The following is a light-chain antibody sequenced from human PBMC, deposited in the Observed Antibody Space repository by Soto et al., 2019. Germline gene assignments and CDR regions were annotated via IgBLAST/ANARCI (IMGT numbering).Light chain of an antibody. CDR1: QSIGND. Sequence: EVVMTQSPATLSVSPGERATLSCRASQSIGNDLAWYQQKPGQAPRLLIYGASSRATDIPARFSGSGSGTEFSLTISSLQSEDFAVYYCQQYVTSPWAFGQGTKVAIE. V-gene: IGKV3-15*01. CDR2: GAS. CDR3: QQYVTSPWA. J-gene: IGKJ1*01.